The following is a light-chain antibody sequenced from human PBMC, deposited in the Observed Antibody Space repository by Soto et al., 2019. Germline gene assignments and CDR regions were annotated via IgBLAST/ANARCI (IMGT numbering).Light chain of an antibody. CDR2: DAS. J-gene: IGKJ4*01. CDR1: QNIDIW. CDR3: QQHKSYPVT. V-gene: IGKV1-5*01. Sequence: GERVTITCRASQNIDIWLSWYQQKPGKAPSLLIYDASNLKSGVPSRFSGSGSGTEFTLTISSLQPDDSGSYYCQQHKSYPVTFGGGTKVEIK.